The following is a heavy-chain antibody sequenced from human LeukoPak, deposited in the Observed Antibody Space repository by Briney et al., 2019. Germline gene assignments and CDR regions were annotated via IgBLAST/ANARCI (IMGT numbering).Heavy chain of an antibody. Sequence: GGSLRLSCAASGFTVSSNYMSWVRQAPGKGLEWVSVIYSGGSTYYADSVKGRFTVSRDNSKNTLYLQMNSLSAEDTAVYYCARARWGSGYYYYMDVWGKGTTVIVSS. CDR3: ARARWGSGYYYYMDV. CDR2: IYSGGST. D-gene: IGHD7-27*01. CDR1: GFTVSSNY. J-gene: IGHJ6*03. V-gene: IGHV3-53*01.